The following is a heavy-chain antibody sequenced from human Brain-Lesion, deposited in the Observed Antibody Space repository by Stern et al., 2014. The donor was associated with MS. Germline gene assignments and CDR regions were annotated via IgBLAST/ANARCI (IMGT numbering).Heavy chain of an antibody. J-gene: IGHJ6*02. CDR2: INRGRDYI. CDR1: GFTFSSYT. V-gene: IGHV3-21*01. D-gene: IGHD5-18*01. Sequence: VQLVQSGGGLVKPGGSLRLSCAASGFTFSSYTMNWVRQAPGKGLEWVSSINRGRDYISYAYSGKGRFTISRDNAKNSLYLQMNSLRAEDTALYYCARVETPLADFYYYYGMDVWGQGTTVTVSS. CDR3: ARVETPLADFYYYYGMDV.